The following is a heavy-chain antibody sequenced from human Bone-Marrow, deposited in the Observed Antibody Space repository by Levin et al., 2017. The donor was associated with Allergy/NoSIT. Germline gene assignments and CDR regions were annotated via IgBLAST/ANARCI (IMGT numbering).Heavy chain of an antibody. CDR3: ARDLRDSRDYYLADAFDF. J-gene: IGHJ3*01. Sequence: PGGSLRLSCAASGFTFSTYAMNWVRQAPGKGLEWISYINGRGSNIYFADSVKGRFTISRDNAKNSLSLQMTSLRGEDTAVYYCARDLRDSRDYYLADAFDFLGHGTMVTVSS. D-gene: IGHD3-22*01. CDR2: INGRGSNI. CDR1: GFTFSTYA. V-gene: IGHV3-48*01.